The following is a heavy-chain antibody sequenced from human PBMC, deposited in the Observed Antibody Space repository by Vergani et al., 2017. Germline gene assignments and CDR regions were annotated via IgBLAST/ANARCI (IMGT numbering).Heavy chain of an antibody. CDR1: GYTFSNYY. CDR2: INPSGGHP. D-gene: IGHD3-9*01. V-gene: IGHV1-46*03. J-gene: IGHJ4*02. CDR3: ARGDYGILTGYRY. Sequence: QVQVVQSGAEGKKSGASVKVFCNTSGYTFSNYYMHWVRQAPGQGLEWMGIINPSGGHPNYAQKFQGRVTMTRDQSTSTVYMELSSLRSEDTAIYYCARGDYGILTGYRYWGQGTLVTVSA.